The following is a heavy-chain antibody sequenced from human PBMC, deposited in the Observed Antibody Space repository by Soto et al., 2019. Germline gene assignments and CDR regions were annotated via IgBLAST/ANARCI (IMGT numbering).Heavy chain of an antibody. CDR2: IIPIFGTA. J-gene: IGHJ4*01. CDR3: ARDLGARDYYGSGSYYPRGSLRIDY. D-gene: IGHD3-10*01. V-gene: IGHV1-69*06. Sequence: SVKVSCKASGGTFSSYAISWVRQAPGQGLEWMGGIIPIFGTANYAQKFQGRVTITADKSTSTAYMELSSLRSEDTAVYYCARDLGARDYYGSGSYYPRGSLRIDYWG. CDR1: GGTFSSYA.